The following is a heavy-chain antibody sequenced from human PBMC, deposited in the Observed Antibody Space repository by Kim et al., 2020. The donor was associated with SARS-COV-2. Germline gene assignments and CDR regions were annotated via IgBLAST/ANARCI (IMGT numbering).Heavy chain of an antibody. CDR3: ARDRGAYYYYGMDV. V-gene: IGHV3-7*01. J-gene: IGHJ6*02. D-gene: IGHD3-10*01. Sequence: DSQEGRLTISRDHAKNSLYLQMNSLGAEDTAVYYCARDRGAYYYYGMDVWGQGTTVTVSS.